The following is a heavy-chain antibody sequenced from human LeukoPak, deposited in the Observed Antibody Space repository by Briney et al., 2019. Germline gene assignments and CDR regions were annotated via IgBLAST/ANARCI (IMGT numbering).Heavy chain of an antibody. D-gene: IGHD2-8*01. CDR1: GFTVSSNY. CDR3: ARETGVYYFDY. Sequence: GGSLRLSCAASGFTVSSNYMSWVRQTPGKGLEWVSVIYSGGSTYYADSVKGRFTISRDNSKNTLYLQMNSLRAEDTAVYYCARETGVYYFDYWGQGTLVTVSS. CDR2: IYSGGST. V-gene: IGHV3-53*01. J-gene: IGHJ4*02.